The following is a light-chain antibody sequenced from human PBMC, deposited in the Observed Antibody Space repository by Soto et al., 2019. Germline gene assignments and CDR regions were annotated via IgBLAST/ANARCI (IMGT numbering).Light chain of an antibody. CDR2: EVS. V-gene: IGLV2-8*01. CDR3: QVWDSNSDHSV. Sequence: QSALTQPPSASGSPGQSVTISCTGTSSDVGGYNYVSWYQQHPGKAPKLMIYEVSKRPSGVPDRFSGSKSGNTASLTITRVEAGDEADYYCQVWDSNSDHSVFGGGTKLTVL. CDR1: SSDVGGYNY. J-gene: IGLJ2*01.